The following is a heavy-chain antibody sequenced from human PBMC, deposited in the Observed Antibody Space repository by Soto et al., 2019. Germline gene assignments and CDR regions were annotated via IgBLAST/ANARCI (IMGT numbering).Heavy chain of an antibody. CDR2: TYYRSKWYN. CDR3: ARDLIVVVPAAISGLYYYYGMDV. Sequence: SQTLSLTCAISGDSVSSNSAAWNWIRQSPSRGLEWLGRTYYRSKWYNDYAVSVKSRITINPDTSKNQFSLQLNSVTPEDTAVYYCARDLIVVVPAAISGLYYYYGMDVWGQGTTVTVSS. V-gene: IGHV6-1*01. J-gene: IGHJ6*02. D-gene: IGHD2-2*02. CDR1: GDSVSSNSAA.